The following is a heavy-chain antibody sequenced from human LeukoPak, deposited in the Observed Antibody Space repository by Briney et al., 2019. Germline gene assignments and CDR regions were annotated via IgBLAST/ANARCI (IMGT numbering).Heavy chain of an antibody. J-gene: IGHJ4*02. Sequence: GGSLRLSFAASGFTFSSYAMSWVRQAPGKGLEWVSAISGSGGSTYYADSVKGRFTISRDNSKNTLYLQMNSLRAEDTAVYYCAKAPVYGSGSYPRDYWGQGTLVTVSS. V-gene: IGHV3-23*01. CDR2: ISGSGGST. CDR1: GFTFSSYA. CDR3: AKAPVYGSGSYPRDY. D-gene: IGHD3-10*01.